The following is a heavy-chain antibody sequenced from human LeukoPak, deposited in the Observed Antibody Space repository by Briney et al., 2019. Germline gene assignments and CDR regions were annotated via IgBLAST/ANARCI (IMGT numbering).Heavy chain of an antibody. CDR1: GYTFTSYY. V-gene: IGHV1-46*01. J-gene: IGHJ1*01. D-gene: IGHD3-22*01. Sequence: ASVTVSCKTFGYTFTSYYIHWVRQAPGQGLEWMGIINPSGGSTSYAQKFQGRVTMTRDTSTSTVYMELSSLRSEDTAVYYCARQSDRSGYSDMYFQHWGQGTLVSVSS. CDR2: INPSGGST. CDR3: ARQSDRSGYSDMYFQH.